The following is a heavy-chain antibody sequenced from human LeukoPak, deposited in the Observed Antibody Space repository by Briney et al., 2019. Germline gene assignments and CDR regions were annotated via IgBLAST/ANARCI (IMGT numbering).Heavy chain of an antibody. Sequence: GGSLRLSCAASGFTFSSYAMSWVRQAPGKGLEWVSAISGSGGSTYYADSVKGRFTISRDNSKNTLYLQMDSLRAEDTAVYYCAKGAWDCSSTSCYFNWFDPWGQGTLATVSS. CDR2: ISGSGGST. V-gene: IGHV3-23*01. D-gene: IGHD2-2*01. J-gene: IGHJ5*02. CDR3: AKGAWDCSSTSCYFNWFDP. CDR1: GFTFSSYA.